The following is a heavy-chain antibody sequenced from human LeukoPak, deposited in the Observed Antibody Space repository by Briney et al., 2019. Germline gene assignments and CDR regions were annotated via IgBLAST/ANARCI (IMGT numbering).Heavy chain of an antibody. D-gene: IGHD3-22*01. CDR2: IYYSGST. Sequence: SETLSLTCTVSGGSISSSSYYWGWIRQPPGKGLEWIGSIYYSGSTYYNPSLKSRVTISVDTSKNQFSLKLSSVTAADTAVYYCARVVAGTYYYDSSGHIDYWGQGTLVTVSS. CDR1: GGSISSSSYY. CDR3: ARVVAGTYYYDSSGHIDY. J-gene: IGHJ4*02. V-gene: IGHV4-39*07.